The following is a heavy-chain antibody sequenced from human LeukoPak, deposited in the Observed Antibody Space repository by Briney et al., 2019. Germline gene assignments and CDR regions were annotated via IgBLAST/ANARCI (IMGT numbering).Heavy chain of an antibody. J-gene: IGHJ3*02. D-gene: IGHD3-22*01. CDR3: ERLPTRAYYYDSSGTALDAFDI. V-gene: IGHV5-51*01. Sequence: GESLKTSCKGSGSSFTSYWIGWVRQLPGKGLEWMGIIYPGDSDTRYSPSFQGQVTISADKSISTAYLQWSSLKASDSAMYYCERLPTRAYYYDSSGTALDAFDIWGQGTMVTVSS. CDR2: IYPGDSDT. CDR1: GSSFTSYW.